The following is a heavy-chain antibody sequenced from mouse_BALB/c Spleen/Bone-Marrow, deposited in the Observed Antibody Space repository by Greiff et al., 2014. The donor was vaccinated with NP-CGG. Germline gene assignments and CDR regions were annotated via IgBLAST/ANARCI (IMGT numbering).Heavy chain of an antibody. J-gene: IGHJ3*01. CDR3: ASPIYYDYPLFAY. V-gene: IGHV2-9*02. Sequence: QVQLKESGPGLVAPSQSLSITCTVSGFSLTSYGVHWVRQPPGKGLEWLGVIWAGGSTNYNSALMSRLRISKDNSKSQVFLKMNSLQTDDTAMYYCASPIYYDYPLFAYWGQGTLVTVSA. CDR2: IWAGGST. CDR1: GFSLTSYG. D-gene: IGHD2-4*01.